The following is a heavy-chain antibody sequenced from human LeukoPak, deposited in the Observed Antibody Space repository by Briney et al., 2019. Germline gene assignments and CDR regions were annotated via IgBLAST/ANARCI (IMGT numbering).Heavy chain of an antibody. CDR3: ASVAAAMGKSYYFDY. D-gene: IGHD5-18*01. V-gene: IGHV4-34*01. Sequence: SETLSLTCAVYGGSFSNSYWNWIRQPPGKGLEWIGEINHSGSTNYNPSLKSRVTISADTSKSQFALKLSSVTAADTAVYYCASVAAAMGKSYYFDYWGQGTLVTVSS. CDR2: INHSGST. CDR1: GGSFSNSY. J-gene: IGHJ4*02.